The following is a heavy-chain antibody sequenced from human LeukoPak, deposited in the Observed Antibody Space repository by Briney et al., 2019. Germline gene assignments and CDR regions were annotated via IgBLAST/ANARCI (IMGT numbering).Heavy chain of an antibody. V-gene: IGHV3-64*01. Sequence: PGGSLRLSCAASGFTFSTYTMIWVRQAPGKGLEYVSAISSNGANTYYANSVKGRFTISRDNSKNTLYLQMGSLRAEDMAVYYCARPRGSGLRYYFDYWGQGTLVTVSS. D-gene: IGHD2-15*01. J-gene: IGHJ4*02. CDR1: GFTFSTYT. CDR2: ISSNGANT. CDR3: ARPRGSGLRYYFDY.